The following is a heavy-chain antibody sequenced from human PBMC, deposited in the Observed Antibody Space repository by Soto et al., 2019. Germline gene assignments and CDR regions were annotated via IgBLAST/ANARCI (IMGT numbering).Heavy chain of an antibody. Sequence: ASVKVSCKASGYTFTGYYMHWVRQAPGQGLEWMGWINPNSGGTNYAQKFQGWVTMTRDTSISTAYMELSRLRSDDTAVYYCARGSANIGYRYGQPPYYYYGMDVWGQGATLTVSS. V-gene: IGHV1-2*04. CDR3: ARGSANIGYRYGQPPYYYYGMDV. D-gene: IGHD5-18*01. J-gene: IGHJ6*02. CDR1: GYTFTGYY. CDR2: INPNSGGT.